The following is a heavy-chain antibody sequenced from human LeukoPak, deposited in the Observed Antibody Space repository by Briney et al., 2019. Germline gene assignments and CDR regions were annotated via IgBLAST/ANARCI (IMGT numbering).Heavy chain of an antibody. Sequence: GGSLRLSCAASGFTLSSYSMNWVRQAPGKGLEWVSSISSSSSYIYYADSVKGRFTISRDNAKNSLYLQMNSLRAEDTAVYYCARGDLLWFGELLSSFDYWGQGTLVTVSS. CDR2: ISSSSSYI. V-gene: IGHV3-21*01. CDR3: ARGDLLWFGELLSSFDY. D-gene: IGHD3-10*01. J-gene: IGHJ4*02. CDR1: GFTLSSYS.